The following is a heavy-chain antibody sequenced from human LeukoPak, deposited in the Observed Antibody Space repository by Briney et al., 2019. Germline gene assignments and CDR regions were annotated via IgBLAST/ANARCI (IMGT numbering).Heavy chain of an antibody. CDR2: MNPNSGNT. D-gene: IGHD2/OR15-2a*01. V-gene: IGHV1-8*01. CDR1: GYTFTSYD. Sequence: ASVKVSCKASGYTFTSYDINWVRQATGQGLEWMGWMNPNSGNTGYAQKFQGRVTMTRNTSISTAYMELRSLRSNDTAVYYCARDTSGLADFDYWGQGTLVTVSS. J-gene: IGHJ4*02. CDR3: ARDTSGLADFDY.